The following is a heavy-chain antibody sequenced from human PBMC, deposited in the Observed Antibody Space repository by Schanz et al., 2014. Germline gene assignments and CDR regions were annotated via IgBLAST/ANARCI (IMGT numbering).Heavy chain of an antibody. CDR1: GFTFDEYG. CDR3: AKGTTSMLYDMDV. D-gene: IGHD5-18*01. V-gene: IGHV3-9*01. J-gene: IGHJ6*02. CDR2: ISWNGGII. Sequence: EVQLVESGGDLVQPGRSLRLSCAASGFTFDEYGMHWVRQAPGKGLEWVSGISWNGGIISYGEVVKGRFTISRDNAKKPLRLQTNSLSTEDRAWYYCAKGTTSMLYDMDVWGQGTTVTVSS.